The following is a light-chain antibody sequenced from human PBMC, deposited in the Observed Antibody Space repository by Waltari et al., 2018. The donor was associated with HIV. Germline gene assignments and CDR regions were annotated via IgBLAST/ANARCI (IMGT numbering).Light chain of an antibody. CDR1: SSDVGGYKY. CDR3: SSFTSRTTWV. Sequence: QSALTQPASVSGSPGQWITITCTGSSSDVGGYKYVSWYQQHPGKAPNLLIYEGSNRPLGVSNRVSGSKSRNTASLTISGLQAEDEADYYCSSFTSRTTWVFCGGTKLTVL. V-gene: IGLV2-14*01. J-gene: IGLJ3*02. CDR2: EGS.